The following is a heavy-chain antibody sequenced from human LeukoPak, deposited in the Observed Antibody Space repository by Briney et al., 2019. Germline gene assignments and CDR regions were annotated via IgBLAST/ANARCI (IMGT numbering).Heavy chain of an antibody. CDR3: ARAGTPPYYYGMDV. D-gene: IGHD1-26*01. CDR2: IYYSGST. CDR1: GGSISSYY. V-gene: IGHV4-59*01. J-gene: IGHJ6*02. Sequence: PSETLSLTCTVSGGSISSYYWSWIRQPPGKGLEWIGYIYYSGSTNYNPSLKSRVTISVDTSKNQFSLELSSVTAADTAVYYCARAGTPPYYYGMDVWGQGTTVTVSS.